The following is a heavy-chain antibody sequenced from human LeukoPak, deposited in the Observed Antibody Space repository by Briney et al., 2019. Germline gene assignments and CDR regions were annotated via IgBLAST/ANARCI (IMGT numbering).Heavy chain of an antibody. CDR2: IYPGDSDT. Sequence: GESLKISCKGSGYSFTSYWIGWVRQMPGKGLEWMGIIYPGDSDTRYSPSFQGQVTISADKSISTAYLQWSSLKASGTAMYYCARQGYYYGSGSPSNWFDPWGQGTLVTVSS. D-gene: IGHD3-10*01. CDR3: ARQGYYYGSGSPSNWFDP. V-gene: IGHV5-51*01. CDR1: GYSFTSYW. J-gene: IGHJ5*02.